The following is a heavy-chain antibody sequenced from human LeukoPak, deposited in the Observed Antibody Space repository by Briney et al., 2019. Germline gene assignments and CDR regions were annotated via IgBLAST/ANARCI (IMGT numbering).Heavy chain of an antibody. CDR3: ARGHLYYDKSGYYFGY. Sequence: GGSLRLSCAASGFTFNNYIMHWVRQAPGKGLEWVAVISFDGSEKFYADSVKGRFTISRGNSKNTLYLQMNSLRAEDTAVFYCARGHLYYDKSGYYFGYWGQGTLVTVSS. CDR1: GFTFNNYI. CDR2: ISFDGSEK. V-gene: IGHV3-30-3*01. J-gene: IGHJ4*02. D-gene: IGHD3-22*01.